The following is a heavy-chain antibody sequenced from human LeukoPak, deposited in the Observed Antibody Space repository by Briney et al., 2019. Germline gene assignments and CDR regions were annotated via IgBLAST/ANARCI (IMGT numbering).Heavy chain of an antibody. J-gene: IGHJ5*02. D-gene: IGHD1-26*01. Sequence: VASVKVSCKASGYTFTSYDINWVRQATGQGLEWMGWMNPNSGNTAYAQKFQGRVTMTRNTSISTAYMELSNLRSEDTAVYYCAREPIVGATGYWFDPWGQGTLVTVSS. V-gene: IGHV1-8*01. CDR2: MNPNSGNT. CDR1: GYTFTSYD. CDR3: AREPIVGATGYWFDP.